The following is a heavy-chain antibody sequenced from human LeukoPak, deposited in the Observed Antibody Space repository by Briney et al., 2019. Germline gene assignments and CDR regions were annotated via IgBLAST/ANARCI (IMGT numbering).Heavy chain of an antibody. Sequence: PSETLSLTCAVYGGSFSGYYWSWIRQPPGKGLEWIGEINHSGSTNYNPSLKSRVTISVDTSKNQFSLKLSSVTAADTAVYYCARLWFGELPFDYWGQGTLVTVSS. D-gene: IGHD3-10*01. CDR2: INHSGST. V-gene: IGHV4-34*01. CDR3: ARLWFGELPFDY. CDR1: GGSFSGYY. J-gene: IGHJ4*02.